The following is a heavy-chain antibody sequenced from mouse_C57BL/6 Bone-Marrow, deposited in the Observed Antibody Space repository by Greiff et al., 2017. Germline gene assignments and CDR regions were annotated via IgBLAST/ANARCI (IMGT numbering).Heavy chain of an antibody. V-gene: IGHV1-19*01. Sequence: VQLKESGPVLVKPGASVKMSCKASGYTFTDYYMNWVKQSHGKGLEWIGVINPYNGGTGYNQKFKGKATLTVDKSSSTAYMELNILTSEDSAVYYCASEYGYPNEDYGGQGTTLTVSS. CDR3: ASEYGYPNEDY. CDR1: GYTFTDYY. CDR2: INPYNGGT. J-gene: IGHJ2*01. D-gene: IGHD1-2*01.